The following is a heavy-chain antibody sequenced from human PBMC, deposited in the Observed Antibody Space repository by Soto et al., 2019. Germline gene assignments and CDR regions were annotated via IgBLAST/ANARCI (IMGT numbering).Heavy chain of an antibody. V-gene: IGHV3-23*01. CDR2: IRGSGDRT. CDR1: GITFHSYV. D-gene: IGHD3-22*01. Sequence: EVQLLESGGGLVQPGGSLRLSCAASGITFHSYVMRWIRQAPGKGLEWVSSIRGSGDRTYYAGSVKGRFTISRDNSKNTLYLQMDSLRDEDTAMYYCARAALDSSGTTYYSDHWGQGTLVTVSS. CDR3: ARAALDSSGTTYYSDH. J-gene: IGHJ4*02.